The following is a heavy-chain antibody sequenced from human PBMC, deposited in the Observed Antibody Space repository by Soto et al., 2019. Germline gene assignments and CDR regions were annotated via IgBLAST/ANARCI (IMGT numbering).Heavy chain of an antibody. CDR1: GFNFSSFA. CDR3: AKEGTAEWIHYYYPTDV. D-gene: IGHD5-18*01. Sequence: EVQLLESGGGLVQPGWSLRLSCAGSGFNFSSFAMTWVRQSPGKGLVWVSTISGSGGSRFYADSVKGRFTLTRDNSKDTVYLQMNSLRVEDTAFYYCAKEGTAEWIHYYYPTDVWGRGTPVTVSS. CDR2: ISGSGGSR. V-gene: IGHV3-23*01. J-gene: IGHJ6*02.